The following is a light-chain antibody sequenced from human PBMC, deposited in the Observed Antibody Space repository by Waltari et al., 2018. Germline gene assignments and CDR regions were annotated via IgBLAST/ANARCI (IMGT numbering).Light chain of an antibody. Sequence: QSGLAQPAPASGSPGQSVTIPCTGTRREVGIYNLVSRYQQRPGKAPRLLIYEVTKRAPGTSDRFSASKSGNTASLSISGLQAQEDEADYYCCSYVGLGTYVFGTGTKVTV. CDR2: EVT. V-gene: IGLV2-23*02. J-gene: IGLJ1*01. CDR3: CSYVGLGTYV. CDR1: RREVGIYNL.